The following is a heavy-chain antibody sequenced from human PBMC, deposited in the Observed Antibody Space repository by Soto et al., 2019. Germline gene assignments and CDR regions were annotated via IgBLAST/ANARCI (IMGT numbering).Heavy chain of an antibody. Sequence: PEGALRGSCAASGFSLSTYRMHWVRQAPGKGLVWVSRIHTDGSSTYYADSVKGRFTISRDNAKNTLYLQMNSLRAEDTAVYYCARETWGYGLLYWGQGALVTVSS. CDR1: GFSLSTYR. J-gene: IGHJ4*02. CDR3: ARETWGYGLLY. CDR2: IHTDGSST. V-gene: IGHV3-74*01. D-gene: IGHD5-18*01.